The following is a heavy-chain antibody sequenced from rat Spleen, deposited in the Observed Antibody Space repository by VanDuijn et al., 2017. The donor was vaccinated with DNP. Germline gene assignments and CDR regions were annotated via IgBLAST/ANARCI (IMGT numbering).Heavy chain of an antibody. CDR2: INPDGGTT. D-gene: IGHD1-1*01. V-gene: IGHV5-58*01. CDR3: AKDLQWYGMDA. Sequence: EVQLVETGGGSVQPGRSLKLSCVASGFTFSGYWMFWIRQAPGKGLEWVASINPDGGTTHYSDSVRGRFTISRDNAENNVYLQMNSLRSEDTATYYCAKDLQWYGMDAWGQGTSVSVSS. CDR1: GFTFSGYW. J-gene: IGHJ4*01.